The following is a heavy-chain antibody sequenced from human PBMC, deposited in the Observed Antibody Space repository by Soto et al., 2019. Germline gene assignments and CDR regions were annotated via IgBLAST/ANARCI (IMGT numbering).Heavy chain of an antibody. CDR2: IIPIFGTA. CDR3: ARCGAAGYYYYYGMDV. Sequence: SVKVSCKASGGTFSSYAISWVRQAPGQGLEWMGGIIPIFGTANYAQKFQGRVTITADESTSTAYMELSSLRSEDTAVYYCARCGAAGYYYYYGMDVWGQGTTVTVSS. J-gene: IGHJ6*02. V-gene: IGHV1-69*13. CDR1: GGTFSSYA. D-gene: IGHD6-13*01.